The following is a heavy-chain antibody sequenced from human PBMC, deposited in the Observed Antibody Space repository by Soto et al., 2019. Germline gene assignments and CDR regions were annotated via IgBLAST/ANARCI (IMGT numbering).Heavy chain of an antibody. D-gene: IGHD2-15*01. CDR3: ARDQYGSGPTRLDD. Sequence: PGGSLRLSCAASGFTFDDYAMHWVRQAPGKGLEWVSGISWNRGSIGYADSVKGRFTISRDNSKNSLYLQMNSLRAEDTAVYYCARDQYGSGPTRLDDWGPGTLVTVSS. J-gene: IGHJ4*02. CDR2: ISWNRGSI. V-gene: IGHV3-9*01. CDR1: GFTFDDYA.